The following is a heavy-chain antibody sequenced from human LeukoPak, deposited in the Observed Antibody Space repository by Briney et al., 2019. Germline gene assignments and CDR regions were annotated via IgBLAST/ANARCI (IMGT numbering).Heavy chain of an antibody. V-gene: IGHV4-59*01. CDR1: GGSISSYY. D-gene: IGHD6-19*01. J-gene: IGHJ6*02. Sequence: PSETLSLTCTVSGGSISSYYWSWIRQPPGKGLEWIGYIYYSGSTNYNPSLKSRVTISVDTSKNQFSLKLSSVTAADTAVYYCARRNTTVAGSAGYYYYYGMDVWGQGTTVTVSS. CDR2: IYYSGST. CDR3: ARRNTTVAGSAGYYYYYGMDV.